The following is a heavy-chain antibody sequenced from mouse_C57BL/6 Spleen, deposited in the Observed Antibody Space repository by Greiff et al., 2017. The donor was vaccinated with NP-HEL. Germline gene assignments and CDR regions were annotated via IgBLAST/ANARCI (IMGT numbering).Heavy chain of an antibody. CDR3: ARRGRLYAMDY. J-gene: IGHJ4*01. CDR1: GFTFTDYY. Sequence: EVKLEESGGGLVQPGGSLSLSCAASGFTFTDYYMSWVRQPPGKALEWLGFIRNKANGYTTEYSASVKGRFTISRDNSQSILYLQMNALRAEDSATYYCARRGRLYAMDYWGQGTSVTVSS. CDR2: IRNKANGYTT. V-gene: IGHV7-3*01.